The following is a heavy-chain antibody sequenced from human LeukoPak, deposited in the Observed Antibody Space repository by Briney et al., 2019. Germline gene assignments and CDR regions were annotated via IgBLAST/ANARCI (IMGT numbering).Heavy chain of an antibody. D-gene: IGHD6-19*01. V-gene: IGHV4-4*07. J-gene: IGHJ4*02. CDR1: GDSITNYY. Sequence: RPSETLSLTCTVSGDSITNYYWSWIRQPAGKGLEWIGRIYTTGSTNYNPSLKSRVTMSVDTSKNQVSLQLNSVTAADTAVYYCARVSPAGKFDYWGQGTLVTVSS. CDR3: ARVSPAGKFDY. CDR2: IYTTGST.